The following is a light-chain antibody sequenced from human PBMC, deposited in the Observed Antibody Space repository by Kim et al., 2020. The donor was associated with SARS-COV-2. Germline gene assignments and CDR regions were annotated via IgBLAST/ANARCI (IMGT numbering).Light chain of an antibody. Sequence: QSVLTQPPSASGTPGQKVTISCSGTSSNIGNNFVYWYQQLPGTAPKVVMFRNRQRPSGVPERFSGSKSGTSASLAIRGLQSDDEADYYCAAWDDSLSGWVFGGGTRLTVL. CDR3: AAWDDSLSGWV. CDR2: RNR. J-gene: IGLJ3*02. V-gene: IGLV1-47*01. CDR1: SSNIGNNF.